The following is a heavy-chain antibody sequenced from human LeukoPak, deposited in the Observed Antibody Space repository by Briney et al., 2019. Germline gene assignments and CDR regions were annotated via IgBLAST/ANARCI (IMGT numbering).Heavy chain of an antibody. D-gene: IGHD5-18*01. CDR2: IYYSGST. Sequence: PSETLSLTCTVSGGSISSYYWSWIRQPPGKGLEWIGYIYYSGSTNYNPSLKSRVTISVDTSKNQFSLKLSSVTAAGTAVYYCARGKVDTAMVKRGYYYYYMDVWGKGTTVTVSS. V-gene: IGHV4-59*01. CDR3: ARGKVDTAMVKRGYYYYYMDV. CDR1: GGSISSYY. J-gene: IGHJ6*03.